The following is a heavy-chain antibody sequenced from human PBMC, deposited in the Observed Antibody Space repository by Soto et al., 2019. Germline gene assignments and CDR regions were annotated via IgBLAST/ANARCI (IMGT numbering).Heavy chain of an antibody. J-gene: IGHJ4*02. Sequence: QVQLVESGGGVVQPGKSLRLSCAASGFTFSAYGMHWVRQAPGKGLEWVTFISFNGKNTDYADSVKGRFTVSRDNARNTLYLQMNSLRAEDTAVYYCADIGGYDSVGGAYWGQGALSPSPQ. CDR2: ISFNGKNT. D-gene: IGHD3-16*01. CDR1: GFTFSAYG. CDR3: ADIGGYDSVGGAY. V-gene: IGHV3-33*05.